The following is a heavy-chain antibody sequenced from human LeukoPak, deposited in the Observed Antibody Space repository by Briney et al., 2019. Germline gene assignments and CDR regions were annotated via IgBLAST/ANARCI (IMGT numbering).Heavy chain of an antibody. V-gene: IGHV3-66*01. J-gene: IGHJ4*02. CDR3: AREISRLVI. CDR1: GFTVSSNY. Sequence: GGSLRLSCAASGFTVSSNYMSWVRQAPGKGLEWVSSIYIGGSTYYADSVKGRFTISRDNPNNTLYLQMHSLRAEDTAVYYCAREISRLVIWGQGTLVTVSS. D-gene: IGHD1-26*01. CDR2: IYIGGST.